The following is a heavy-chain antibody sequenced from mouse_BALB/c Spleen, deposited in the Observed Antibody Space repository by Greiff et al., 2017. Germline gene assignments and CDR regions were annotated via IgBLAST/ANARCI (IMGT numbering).Heavy chain of an antibody. CDR3: ARHRRYDYDDAYYAMDY. V-gene: IGHV5-6*01. J-gene: IGHJ4*01. CDR1: GFTFSSYG. Sequence: EVQLVESGGDLVKPGGSLKLSCAASGFTFSSYGMSWVRQTPDKRLEWVATISSGGSYTYYPDSVKGRFTISRDNAKNTLYLQMSSLKSEDTAMYYCARHRRYDYDDAYYAMDYWGQGTSVTVSS. D-gene: IGHD2-4*01. CDR2: ISSGGSYT.